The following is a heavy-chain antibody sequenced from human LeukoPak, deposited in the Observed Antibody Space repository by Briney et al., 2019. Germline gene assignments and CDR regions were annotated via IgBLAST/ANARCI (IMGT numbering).Heavy chain of an antibody. CDR3: AKACVAHIVVVTNYFHD. CDR2: ISYDGSNK. J-gene: IGHJ4*02. CDR1: GFTFGSYG. Sequence: PGGSLRLSCAASGFTFGSYGMYWVRQAPGKGLEWVAVISYDGSNKYYADSVKGRFTISRDNSKNTLYLQMNSLRAEDTAVYYCAKACVAHIVVVTNYFHDWGQGTLVTVSS. V-gene: IGHV3-30*18. D-gene: IGHD2-21*02.